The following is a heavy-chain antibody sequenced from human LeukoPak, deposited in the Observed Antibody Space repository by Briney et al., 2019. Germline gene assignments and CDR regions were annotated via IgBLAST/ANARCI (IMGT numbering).Heavy chain of an antibody. D-gene: IGHD6-13*01. J-gene: IGHJ4*02. CDR3: AKDRSIAAGGTVSEIDN. CDR2: ITYGGDYK. CDR1: GFTFSGFC. Sequence: GRSLRLSCAASGFTFSGFCMHWVRQAPGKGLNWVAVITYGGDYKYYADSVKGRFTISRDNSKNTVFLQMNSLRVEDTAVYYCAKDRSIAAGGTVSEIDNWGQGTLVTVSS. V-gene: IGHV3-30*18.